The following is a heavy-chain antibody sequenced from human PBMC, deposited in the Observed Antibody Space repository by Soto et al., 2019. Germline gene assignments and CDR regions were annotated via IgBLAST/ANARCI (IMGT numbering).Heavy chain of an antibody. Sequence: GGSLRLSCAASGFTFSSYCMHWVRQAPGKGLEWVAVISYDGSNKYYADSVKGRFTISRDNSKNTLYLQMNSLRAEDTAVYYCAKTRDGYGEFPDYWGQGTLVTVSS. CDR3: AKTRDGYGEFPDY. J-gene: IGHJ4*02. D-gene: IGHD4-17*01. CDR1: GFTFSSYC. V-gene: IGHV3-30*18. CDR2: ISYDGSNK.